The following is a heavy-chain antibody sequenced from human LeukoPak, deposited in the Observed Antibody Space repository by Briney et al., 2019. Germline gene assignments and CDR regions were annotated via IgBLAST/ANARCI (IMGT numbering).Heavy chain of an antibody. J-gene: IGHJ4*02. CDR2: ISGSGKT. CDR3: AKERDAKGYFDY. Sequence: GGSLRLSCAASGFTFSDYYMSWIRQAPGQGLEWVSAISGSGKTYYPDSVKGRFTISRDNSKDTLFLQMNGLRAEDTAVYYCAKERDAKGYFDYWGQGTLVTVSS. CDR1: GFTFSDYY. V-gene: IGHV3-23*01.